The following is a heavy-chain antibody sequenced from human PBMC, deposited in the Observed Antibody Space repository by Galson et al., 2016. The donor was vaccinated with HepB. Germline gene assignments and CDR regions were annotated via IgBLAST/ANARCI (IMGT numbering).Heavy chain of an antibody. V-gene: IGHV1-18*01. CDR2: ISAYNDNT. Sequence: SVKVSCKASGYTFTSYCISWVRQAPGQGLEWMGWISAYNDNTNYAQKLQGRVTMTKDTSTTTAYMELRSLRSDDTAVYYCARDASDWNDELGSFDCWGQGTLVAVSS. D-gene: IGHD1-1*01. CDR1: GYTFTSYC. J-gene: IGHJ4*02. CDR3: ARDASDWNDELGSFDC.